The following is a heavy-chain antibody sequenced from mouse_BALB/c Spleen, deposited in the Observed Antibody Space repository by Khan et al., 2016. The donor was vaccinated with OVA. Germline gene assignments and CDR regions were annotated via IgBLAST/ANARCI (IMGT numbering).Heavy chain of an antibody. CDR2: ISTGGHYI. V-gene: IGHV5-9-3*01. CDR1: GFTFSSFA. CDR3: ARSLIDNYAMDD. D-gene: IGHD2-4*01. J-gene: IGHJ4*01. Sequence: EVELVESGGGVVKPGGSLKLSCSASGFTFSSFAMSWVRQPPEKRLEWVATISTGGHYIFYPDSVKGRFTISRDNARNTLSLHMCSLRSEDTAMYYCARSLIDNYAMDDWGQGTSVTVSS.